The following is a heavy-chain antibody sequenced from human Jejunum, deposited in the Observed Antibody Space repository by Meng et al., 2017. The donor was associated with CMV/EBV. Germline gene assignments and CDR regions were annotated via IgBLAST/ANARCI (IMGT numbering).Heavy chain of an antibody. D-gene: IGHD3-16*01. V-gene: IGHV1-69*01. CDR3: AREFRFDDQDSPSQAQAYYFDY. Sequence: YVIRWVRQAPVQGLEWMGVIIPAFHTPIYAQSFQGRVTITADESTSTAYMEVRSLSSEDTAVYYCAREFRFDDQDSPSQAQAYYFDYWGQGTLVTVSS. CDR1: YV. CDR2: IIPAFHTP. J-gene: IGHJ4*02.